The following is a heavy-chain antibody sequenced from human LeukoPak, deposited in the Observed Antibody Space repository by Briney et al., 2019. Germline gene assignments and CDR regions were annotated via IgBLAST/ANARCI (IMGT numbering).Heavy chain of an antibody. J-gene: IGHJ4*02. Sequence: GGSLRLSCAVSRINFNSYWMTWVRQAPGKGLEWVANIKQDGSETYYMDSVKGRFSISRDNAKNSLYLQMNSLRAEDTAVYYSARALSDFWTGYFFDSWGQGTLVTVSS. V-gene: IGHV3-7*01. CDR3: ARALSDFWTGYFFDS. CDR1: RINFNSYW. D-gene: IGHD3/OR15-3a*01. CDR2: IKQDGSET.